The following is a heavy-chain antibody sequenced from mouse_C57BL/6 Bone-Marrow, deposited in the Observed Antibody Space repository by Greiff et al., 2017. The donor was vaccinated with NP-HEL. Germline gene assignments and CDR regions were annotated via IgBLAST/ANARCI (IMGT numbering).Heavy chain of an antibody. D-gene: IGHD1-1*01. CDR1: GYAFTNYL. J-gene: IGHJ4*01. V-gene: IGHV1-54*01. Sequence: QVQLQQSGPELVKPGASVKISCKASGYAFTNYLIEWVKQRPGQGLEWIGVINPGSGGTNYNEKFKGKATLTADKSSSTAYMQLSSLTSEDSAVYFCARRAVVAPYAMDYWGQGTSVTVSS. CDR3: ARRAVVAPYAMDY. CDR2: INPGSGGT.